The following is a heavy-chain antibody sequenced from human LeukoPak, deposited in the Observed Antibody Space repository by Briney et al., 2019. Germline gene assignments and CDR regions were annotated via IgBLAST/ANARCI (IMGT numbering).Heavy chain of an antibody. D-gene: IGHD3-10*01. Sequence: SETLSLTCTVSGDSISSYYWSWIRQTPGKGLEWIGYIHTNGRTNYSPSLKSRVTMPVDSSKNQLSLMLSSVTAADTAVYYCTRRAPTSYGHYLDSWGQGTLVTVSS. CDR3: TRRAPTSYGHYLDS. J-gene: IGHJ4*02. V-gene: IGHV4-4*09. CDR1: GDSISSYY. CDR2: IHTNGRT.